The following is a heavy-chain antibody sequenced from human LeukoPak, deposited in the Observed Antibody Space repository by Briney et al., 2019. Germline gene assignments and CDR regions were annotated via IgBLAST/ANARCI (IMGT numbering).Heavy chain of an antibody. D-gene: IGHD6-13*01. Sequence: GGSLRLSCAASGFNFSSYALSWVRQAPGKGLEWVSAIGDSTYSADSVKGRFTISRDNSKNTLYLQMNSLRGEDTAVYYCAKATRPADSSSNYVDFDCWGQGTRVTVSS. J-gene: IGHJ4*02. V-gene: IGHV3-23*01. CDR2: IGDST. CDR3: AKATRPADSSSNYVDFDC. CDR1: GFNFSSYA.